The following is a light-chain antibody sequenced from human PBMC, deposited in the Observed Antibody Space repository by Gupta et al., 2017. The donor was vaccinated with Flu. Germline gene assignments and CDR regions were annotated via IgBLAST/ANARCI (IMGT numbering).Light chain of an antibody. V-gene: IGKV3-15*01. Sequence: EIVMTQSPATLSVSPGERATLSCRASQSVSSNLAWYQQKPGQAPRLLVYGASIRATGVPARFSGSGSGTEFTLTISSLQSEDFAVYYCQQYNNWRPYTFGQGTKVEIK. CDR1: QSVSSN. CDR2: GAS. J-gene: IGKJ1*01. CDR3: QQYNNWRPYT.